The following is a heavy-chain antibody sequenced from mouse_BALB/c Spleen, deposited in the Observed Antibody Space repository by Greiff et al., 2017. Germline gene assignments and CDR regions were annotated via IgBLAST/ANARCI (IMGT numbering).Heavy chain of an antibody. CDR2: IYPGDGDT. J-gene: IGHJ3*01. CDR1: GYTFTSYW. D-gene: IGHD2-14*01. CDR3: ARSEDYRYEWFAY. V-gene: IGHV1-87*01. Sequence: QVHVKQSGAELARPGASVKLSCKASGYTFTSYWMQWVKQRPGQGLEWIGAIYPGDGDTRYTQKFKGKATLTADKSSSTAYMQLSSLASEDSAVYYCARSEDYRYEWFAYWGQGTLVTVSA.